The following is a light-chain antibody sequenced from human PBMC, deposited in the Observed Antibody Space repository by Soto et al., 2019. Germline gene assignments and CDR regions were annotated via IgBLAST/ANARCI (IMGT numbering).Light chain of an antibody. CDR3: QQRSNLLT. CDR2: DAS. J-gene: IGKJ4*01. CDR1: QFIDSH. Sequence: EIVLTQSPATLSVSPGERATLSCRASQFIDSHLAWYQQKPGQAPRLLIYDASNRATGIPARFSGSGSGTDFTLTISSLEPEDFAVYYCQQRSNLLTFGGGTKVDIK. V-gene: IGKV3-11*01.